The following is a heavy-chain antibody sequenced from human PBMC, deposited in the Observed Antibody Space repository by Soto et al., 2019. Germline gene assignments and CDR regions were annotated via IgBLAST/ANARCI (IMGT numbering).Heavy chain of an antibody. J-gene: IGHJ4*02. V-gene: IGHV3-53*01. D-gene: IGHD6-6*01. Sequence: PGGSLRLSCAASGFTVNSNYMGWVRQTPGKGLGWVSLIYTVGSTYYADSVKGRFTLSRDDSKNTLHLQMNSLRAEDTAIYYCARAVSARRFDYWGQGTLVTVSS. CDR3: ARAVSARRFDY. CDR2: IYTVGST. CDR1: GFTVNSNY.